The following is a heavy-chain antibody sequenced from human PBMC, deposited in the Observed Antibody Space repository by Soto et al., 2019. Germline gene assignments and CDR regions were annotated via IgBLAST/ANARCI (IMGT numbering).Heavy chain of an antibody. J-gene: IGHJ5*02. CDR3: AHRRTAVAGTEWFDP. CDR1: GFSLSTSGVG. V-gene: IGHV2-5*02. Sequence: QITLKESGPTLVKPTQTLTLTCTFSGFSLSTSGVGVGWIRQPPGKALEWLALIYWDDDKRYSPSLKSRLTITKDTSKNRVVLTMTNMDPVDTATYNCAHRRTAVAGTEWFDPWGQGTLVTVSS. D-gene: IGHD6-19*01. CDR2: IYWDDDK.